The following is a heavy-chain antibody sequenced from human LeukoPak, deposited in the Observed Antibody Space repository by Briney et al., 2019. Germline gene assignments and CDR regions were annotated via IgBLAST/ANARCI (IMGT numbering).Heavy chain of an antibody. CDR1: GFTFSSYG. CDR2: IWYDGSNK. V-gene: IGHV3-33*01. J-gene: IGHJ4*02. CDR3: ARVLDGYTDY. D-gene: IGHD5-24*01. Sequence: GRSLRLSCAASGFTFSSYGMHWVRRAPGKGLEWVAVIWYDGSNKYYADSVKGRFTISRDNSKNTLYLQMNSLRAEDTAVYYCARVLDGYTDYWGQGTLVTVSS.